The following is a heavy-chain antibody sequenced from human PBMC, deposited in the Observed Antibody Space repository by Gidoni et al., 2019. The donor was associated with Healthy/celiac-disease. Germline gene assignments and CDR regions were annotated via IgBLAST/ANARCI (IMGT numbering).Heavy chain of an antibody. CDR3: ARRHRPRSPHYYYYYGMDV. V-gene: IGHV4-39*01. D-gene: IGHD6-19*01. J-gene: IGHJ6*02. Sequence: QLQLQESVPVLVKPSETLSLTCTVSGCSIRRSSYYWGWIRQPPGKGLAWIGSIYYRGSTYYNPSIKGRVTISVDTSKNQFSLKLSSVTAADTAVYYCARRHRPRSPHYYYYYGMDVWGQGTTVTVSS. CDR1: GCSIRRSSYY. CDR2: IYYRGST.